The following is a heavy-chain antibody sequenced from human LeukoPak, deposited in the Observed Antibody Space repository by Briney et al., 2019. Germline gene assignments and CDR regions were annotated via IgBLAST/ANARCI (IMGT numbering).Heavy chain of an antibody. J-gene: IGHJ5*02. CDR2: INHSGST. D-gene: IGHD5-12*01. CDR1: GGSFSGYY. V-gene: IGHV4-34*01. CDR3: ARVLVATTLASENWLDP. Sequence: SETLSLTCAVYGGSFSGYYWSWIRQPPGKGLEWIGEINHSGSTNYNPSLKSRVTISVDTSKNQFSLKLSSVTAADTAVYYCARVLVATTLASENWLDPWGQGTLVTVSS.